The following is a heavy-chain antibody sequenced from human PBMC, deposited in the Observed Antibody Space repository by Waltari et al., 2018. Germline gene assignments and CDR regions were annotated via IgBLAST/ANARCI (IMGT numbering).Heavy chain of an antibody. Sequence: EVQLVESGGGSVQPGGSLRLSCAASGFTFTTYSMNWVRQAPGKGLEWIAYISSSSDWIYSADSVKGRFTISRDNAKNSVYLQMNSLRADDTAVYYCAGIRRGYWFFDLWGRGTLVTVSS. CDR1: GFTFTTYS. J-gene: IGHJ2*01. D-gene: IGHD3-10*01. CDR3: AGIRRGYWFFDL. V-gene: IGHV3-48*04. CDR2: ISSSSDWI.